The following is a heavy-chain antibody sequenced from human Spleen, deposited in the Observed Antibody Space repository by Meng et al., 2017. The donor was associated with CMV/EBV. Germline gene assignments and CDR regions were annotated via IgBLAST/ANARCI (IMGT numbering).Heavy chain of an antibody. J-gene: IGHJ3*02. CDR1: GFTFNSYW. Sequence: GESLKISCAASGFTFNSYWMSWVRQAPGKGLEWISYIRSGGSPIYYADSVKGRFTVSRDNAKNSLFLQLRSLRAEDTAVYYCVRVSKYHCSGNICYTIDGGAFDIWGQGTMVTVSS. D-gene: IGHD2-2*02. CDR3: VRVSKYHCSGNICYTIDGGAFDI. V-gene: IGHV3-48*04. CDR2: IRSGGSPI.